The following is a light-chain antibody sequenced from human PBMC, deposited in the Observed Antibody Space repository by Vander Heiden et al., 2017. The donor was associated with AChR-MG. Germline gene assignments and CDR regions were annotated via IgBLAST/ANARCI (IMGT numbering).Light chain of an antibody. J-gene: IGKJ4*01. V-gene: IGKV3-20*01. CDR2: GAS. CDR3: QQDGYSPLT. Sequence: EVALTQSPCTLSLSPGERATLSCKASQHVNDNHLAWYQQKLGQTPRLLIHGASSRATGIPDRFSGSGSGTDFTLTISRLEPEDFAVYYCQQDGYSPLTFGGGTRVEI. CDR1: QHVNDNH.